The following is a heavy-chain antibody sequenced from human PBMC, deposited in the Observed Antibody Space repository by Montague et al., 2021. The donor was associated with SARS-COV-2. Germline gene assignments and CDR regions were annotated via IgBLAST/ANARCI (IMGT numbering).Heavy chain of an antibody. J-gene: IGHJ4*02. CDR1: GFTFRSYS. CDR2: ISSSSSYI. V-gene: IGHV3-21*01. CDR3: ARAYSGSYYPHFDY. D-gene: IGHD1-26*01. Sequence: SLRLSCAASGFTFRSYSMNWVRQAPGKGLEWVSSISSSSSYIYYADSVKGRFTISRDNAKNSRYLQMNSLRAEDTAVYYCARAYSGSYYPHFDYWGQGTLVTVSS.